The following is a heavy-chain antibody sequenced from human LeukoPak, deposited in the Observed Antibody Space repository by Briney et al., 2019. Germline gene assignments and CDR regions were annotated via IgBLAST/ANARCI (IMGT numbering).Heavy chain of an antibody. D-gene: IGHD2-2*02. J-gene: IGHJ5*02. V-gene: IGHV1-2*02. CDR2: INPNSGGT. CDR3: ARRAGYCSSTSCYRRPNYNWFDP. Sequence: ASVKVSCKASGYTFTGYYMHWVRQAPGQGLEWMGWINPNSGGTNYAQKFQGRVTITRDTSISTAYMELSRLRSDDTAVYYCARRAGYCSSTSCYRRPNYNWFDPWGQETLVTVSS. CDR1: GYTFTGYY.